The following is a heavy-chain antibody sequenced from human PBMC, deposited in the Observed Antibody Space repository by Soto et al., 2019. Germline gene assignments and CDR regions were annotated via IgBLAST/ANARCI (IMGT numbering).Heavy chain of an antibody. CDR2: IVVGSGNT. J-gene: IGHJ6*02. CDR1: GFTFTSSA. CDR3: AATTIFGVVFWQHYGMDV. Sequence: AASVKVSCKASGFTFTSSAVQWVRQARGQRLEWIGWIVVGSGNTNYAQKFQERVTITRDMSTSTAYMELSSLRSEDTAVYYCAATTIFGVVFWQHYGMDVWGQGTTVTVSS. V-gene: IGHV1-58*01. D-gene: IGHD3-3*01.